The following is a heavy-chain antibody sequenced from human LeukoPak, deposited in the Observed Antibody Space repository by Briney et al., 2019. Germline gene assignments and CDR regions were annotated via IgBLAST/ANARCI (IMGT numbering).Heavy chain of an antibody. CDR1: GYTFSSYS. J-gene: IGHJ4*02. CDR3: ARDRGFGLYSSSFDY. CDR2: ISSSSSYI. Sequence: GGSLRLSCAASGYTFSSYSMNWVRQAPGKGPEWVSSISSSSSYIYYADSVKGRFTISRDNAKNSLYLQMNSLRAEDTAVYYCARDRGFGLYSSSFDYWGQGTLVTVSS. D-gene: IGHD6-6*01. V-gene: IGHV3-21*01.